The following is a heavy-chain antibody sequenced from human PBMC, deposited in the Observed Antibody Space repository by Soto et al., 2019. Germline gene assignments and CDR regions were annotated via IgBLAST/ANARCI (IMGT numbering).Heavy chain of an antibody. Sequence: EVQLVESGGGLVQPGRSLRLSCAASGFTFDDYAMHWVRQAPGKGLEWVSGISWNSGSIGYADSVKGRFTISRDNAKNSLYLQMNSLRAEDTVLYYCAKDILSDCVKMHGYMDVWGKGTTVTVSS. CDR2: ISWNSGSI. CDR1: GFTFDDYA. J-gene: IGHJ6*03. V-gene: IGHV3-9*01. D-gene: IGHD2-21*01. CDR3: AKDILSDCVKMHGYMDV.